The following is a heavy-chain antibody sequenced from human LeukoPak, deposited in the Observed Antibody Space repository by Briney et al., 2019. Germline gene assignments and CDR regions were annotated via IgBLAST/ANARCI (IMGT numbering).Heavy chain of an antibody. CDR3: AKSPALLWFGEFQN. CDR2: ISASGGST. Sequence: GGSLRLSCAASGFTFSSYGMSWVRQAPGKGLEWVSAISASGGSTYYADSVKGRFTISRDNSKNTLYLQMNSLRAEDTAVYYCAKSPALLWFGEFQNWGQGTLVTVSS. J-gene: IGHJ1*01. D-gene: IGHD3-10*01. CDR1: GFTFSSYG. V-gene: IGHV3-23*01.